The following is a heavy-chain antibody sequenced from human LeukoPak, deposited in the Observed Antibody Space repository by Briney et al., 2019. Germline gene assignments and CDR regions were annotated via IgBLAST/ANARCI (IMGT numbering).Heavy chain of an antibody. CDR1: GFTFSSYA. CDR2: ISGSGGST. V-gene: IGHV3-23*01. Sequence: PGGSLRLSCAASGFTFSSYAMSWVRQTPGKGLEWVSAISGSGGSTYYADSVKGRFTISRDNSKNTLYLQMNSLRAEDTAVYYCAKDVEPHSYYFDYWGQGTLVTVSS. J-gene: IGHJ4*02. D-gene: IGHD1-26*01. CDR3: AKDVEPHSYYFDY.